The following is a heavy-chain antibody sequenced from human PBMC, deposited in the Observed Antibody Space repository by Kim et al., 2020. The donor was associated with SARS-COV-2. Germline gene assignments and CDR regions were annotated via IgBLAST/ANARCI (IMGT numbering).Heavy chain of an antibody. CDR1: GFTFSSYG. Sequence: GGSLRLSCAASGFTFSSYGMHWVRQAPGKGLEWVAVIWYDGSNKYYADSVKGRFTISRDNSKNTLYLQMNSLRAEDTAVYYCARVVDTAMVSLYGMDVWGQGTTVTVSS. V-gene: IGHV3-33*01. D-gene: IGHD5-18*01. CDR2: IWYDGSNK. J-gene: IGHJ6*02. CDR3: ARVVDTAMVSLYGMDV.